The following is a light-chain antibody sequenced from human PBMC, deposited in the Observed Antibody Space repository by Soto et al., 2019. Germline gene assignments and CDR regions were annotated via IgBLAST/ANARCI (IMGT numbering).Light chain of an antibody. V-gene: IGKV1-5*03. CDR1: QSISSW. CDR3: QQYNSYLLT. J-gene: IGKJ4*01. CDR2: KAS. Sequence: DSQMTQSPSTLSASVGDRVTITCRATQSISSWLAWYQQKPGKAPKRLIYKASSLESGVPSRFSGSGSGTEFTLTISSLQPDDFATYYCQQYNSYLLTFGGGTKVEIK.